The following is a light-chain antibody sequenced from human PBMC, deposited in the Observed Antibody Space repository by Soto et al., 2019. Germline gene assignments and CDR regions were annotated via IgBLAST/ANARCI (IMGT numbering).Light chain of an antibody. Sequence: IPMTQSPSSLSASVGDRVTITCRASETIGNSLHWYQQKSGKAPKLLIYFASNLQSGVPPRFSGSGSGTHFTLTISGLQPEDFATYYCQHRPNFGGGTKVEIK. J-gene: IGKJ4*01. CDR3: QHRPN. CDR2: FAS. V-gene: IGKV1-39*01. CDR1: ETIGNS.